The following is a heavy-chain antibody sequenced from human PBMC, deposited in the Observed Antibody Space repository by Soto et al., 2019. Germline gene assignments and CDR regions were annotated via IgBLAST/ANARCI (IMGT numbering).Heavy chain of an antibody. CDR1: GFSFSNGW. D-gene: IGHD3-3*01. V-gene: IGHV3-15*07. J-gene: IGHJ4*01. Sequence: GGSLRLSCAASGFSFSNGWINWVRQAPGKGLEWVGRIKSKMDGGTTDFAAPVKGRFAISRDDSKNMVYLEMSSLKTEDTGVYYCTTASRLTITGVRFAYWGHGTLVTVSS. CDR3: TTASRLTITGVRFAY. CDR2: IKSKMDGGTT.